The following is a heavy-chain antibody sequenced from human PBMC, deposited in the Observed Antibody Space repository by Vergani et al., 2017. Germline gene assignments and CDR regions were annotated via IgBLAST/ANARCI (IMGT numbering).Heavy chain of an antibody. D-gene: IGHD6-19*01. V-gene: IGHV1-2*02. Sequence: QVQLVQSGAEVKKPGASVKVSCKASGYTFTGYYMHWVRQAPGQGLEWMGWINPNSGGTNYAQKFQGRVTMTRDTSISTAYMELSRLRSDDTAVYYCARDWEIAVAGDYYYYGMDVWGQGTTVTVSS. J-gene: IGHJ6*02. CDR3: ARDWEIAVAGDYYYYGMDV. CDR2: INPNSGGT. CDR1: GYTFTGYY.